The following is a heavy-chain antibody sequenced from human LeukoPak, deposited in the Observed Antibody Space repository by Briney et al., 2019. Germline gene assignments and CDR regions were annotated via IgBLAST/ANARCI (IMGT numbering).Heavy chain of an antibody. CDR2: INPSGGTT. V-gene: IGHV1-46*01. CDR3: ARGYYDFPF. D-gene: IGHD3-3*01. Sequence: ASVKVSCKASGYTFTGYWMHWVRQAPGQGLEWMGIINPSGGTTTYAQNFQGRVTMTTDTSTSTVYMDLRSLTSEDTAVYYCARGYYDFPFWGQGTLVTVSS. CDR1: GYTFTGYW. J-gene: IGHJ4*02.